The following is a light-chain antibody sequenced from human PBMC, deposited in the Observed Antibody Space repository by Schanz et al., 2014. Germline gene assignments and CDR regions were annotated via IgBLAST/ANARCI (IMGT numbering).Light chain of an antibody. V-gene: IGKV4-1*01. J-gene: IGKJ3*01. CDR2: WAS. CDR3: EQYYSTPFT. CDR1: QSVLYRSNNRND. Sequence: DIVMTQSPDSLAVSLGERATINCKSSQSVLYRSNNRNDLAWYQKKPGQPPKLLIYWASTRHSGVPERFSGSGSGTDFTLTISSLQAEDVAVYYCEQYYSTPFTFGPGTKVEIK.